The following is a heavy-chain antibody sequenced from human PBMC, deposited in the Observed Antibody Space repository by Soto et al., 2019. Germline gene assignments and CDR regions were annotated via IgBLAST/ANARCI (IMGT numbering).Heavy chain of an antibody. D-gene: IGHD3-10*01. J-gene: IGHJ5*02. CDR2: IYYSGST. CDR1: GGSISSGGYY. CDR3: ARGRRYYYGSGSLSWFDT. V-gene: IGHV4-31*03. Sequence: SETLSLTCTVSGGSISSGGYYWSWIRQHPGKGLEWIGYIYYSGSTYYNPSLKSRVTISVDTSKNQFSLKLSSVTAADTAVYYCARGRRYYYGSGSLSWFDTWGQGTLVTVSS.